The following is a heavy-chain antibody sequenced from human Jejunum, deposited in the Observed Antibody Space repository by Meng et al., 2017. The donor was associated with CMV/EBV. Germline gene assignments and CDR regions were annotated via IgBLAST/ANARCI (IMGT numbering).Heavy chain of an antibody. CDR1: GGSSSSGVHF. D-gene: IGHD2-2*01. Sequence: QSPRHVPGTGRVKPSELPSLTCTVSGGSSSSGVHFWGWIRQAPGKGLEWIATIHYTETTHYNPSLKSRITISVDTSKNQISLKVNSVTAADTAMYYCAADISTAWFYYWGQGTLVTVSS. CDR3: AADISTAWFYY. V-gene: IGHV4-39*07. CDR2: IHYTETT. J-gene: IGHJ4*02.